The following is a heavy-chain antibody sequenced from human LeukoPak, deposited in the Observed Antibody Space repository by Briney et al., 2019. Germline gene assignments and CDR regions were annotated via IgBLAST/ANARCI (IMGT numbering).Heavy chain of an antibody. Sequence: GGSLRLSCAASGFTFTSYGISWVRQAPGQGLEWMGWISAYNGNTNYAQKLQGRVTMTTDTSTSTAYMELRSLRSDDTAVYYCARDRGPVTTFCFDYWGQGTLVTVSS. CDR3: ARDRGPVTTFCFDY. CDR2: ISAYNGNT. V-gene: IGHV1-18*01. CDR1: GFTFTSYG. J-gene: IGHJ4*02. D-gene: IGHD4-17*01.